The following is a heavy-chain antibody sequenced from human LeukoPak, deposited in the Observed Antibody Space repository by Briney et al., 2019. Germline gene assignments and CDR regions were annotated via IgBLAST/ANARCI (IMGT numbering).Heavy chain of an antibody. D-gene: IGHD3-10*01. CDR3: ARDLIWFGEFHDY. V-gene: IGHV3-74*01. J-gene: IGHJ4*02. Sequence: GGSLRLSCAASGFTLSSYWMHWVRQAPGKGLVWVSRINSDGSSTSYADSVKGRFTIFRDNAKNTLYLQMNSLRAEDTAVYYCARDLIWFGEFHDYWGQGTLVTVSS. CDR1: GFTLSSYW. CDR2: INSDGSST.